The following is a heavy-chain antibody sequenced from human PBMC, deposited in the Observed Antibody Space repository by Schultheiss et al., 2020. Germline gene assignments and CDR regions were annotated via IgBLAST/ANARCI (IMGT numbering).Heavy chain of an antibody. V-gene: IGHV3-74*01. CDR2: INSDGSST. CDR3: KRELGFCGGGSCYTDAFDI. Sequence: GGSLRLSCAASGLTFSSQWMHWVRQAPGKGLVWVSRINSDGSSTSYADFVKGRFTISRDNAKNTLYLQINSLRPEDTAVYYCKRELGFCGGGSCYTDAFDIWGQGTMVTVSS. D-gene: IGHD2-15*01. J-gene: IGHJ3*02. CDR1: GLTFSSQW.